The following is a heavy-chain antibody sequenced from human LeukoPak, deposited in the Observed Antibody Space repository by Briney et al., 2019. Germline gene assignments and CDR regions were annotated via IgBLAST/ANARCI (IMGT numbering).Heavy chain of an antibody. J-gene: IGHJ4*02. CDR1: GGSFSGYY. D-gene: IGHD6-13*01. V-gene: IGHV4-34*01. CDR2: INHSGST. Sequence: SETLPLTCAVYGGSFSGYYWSWIRQPPGKGLEWIGEINHSGSTNYNPSLKSRVTISVDTSKNQFSLKLSSVTAADTAVYYCARGVVIAAAWGYYFDYWGQGTLVTVSS. CDR3: ARGVVIAAAWGYYFDY.